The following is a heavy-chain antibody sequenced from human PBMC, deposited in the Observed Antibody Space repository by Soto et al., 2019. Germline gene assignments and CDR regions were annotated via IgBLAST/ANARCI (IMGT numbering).Heavy chain of an antibody. CDR2: IYYSGST. V-gene: IGHV4-30-4*01. D-gene: IGHD3-3*01. CDR3: ALCLQGGYYDFWSGYYKRDNWFDP. CDR1: GGSISSGDYY. Sequence: QVQLQESGPGLVKPSQTLSLTCTVSGGSISSGDYYWSWIRQPPGKGLEWIGYIYYSGSTYYNPSLKSRVTISVDTSKNQFSLKLSSVTAADTAVYYCALCLQGGYYDFWSGYYKRDNWFDPWGQGTLVTVSS. J-gene: IGHJ5*02.